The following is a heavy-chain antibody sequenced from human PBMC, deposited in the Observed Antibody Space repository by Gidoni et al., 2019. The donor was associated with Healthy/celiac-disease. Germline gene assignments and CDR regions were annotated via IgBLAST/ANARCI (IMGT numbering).Heavy chain of an antibody. D-gene: IGHD1-7*01. CDR1: GLSLSGYY. V-gene: IGHV4-34*01. CDR3: ARDNWNYDRHYYYYMDV. Sequence: QLPLQLPPAGLFTPSETLSLTCPAYGLSLSGYYWSWIRQPPGKGLEWIGEINHSGSTNYTTSLKRRVTISVDTSKNQFSLKLSSVTAADTAVDYCARDNWNYDRHYYYYMDVWGKGTTVTVSS. CDR2: INHSGST. J-gene: IGHJ6*03.